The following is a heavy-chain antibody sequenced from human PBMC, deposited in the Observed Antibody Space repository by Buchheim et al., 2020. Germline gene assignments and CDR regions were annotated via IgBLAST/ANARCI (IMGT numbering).Heavy chain of an antibody. J-gene: IGHJ6*03. Sequence: EVQLVESGGGLVKPGGSLRLSCAASGFTFSSYTMNWARQAPGEGLEWVASISSTSAKIYYADSVKGRFTISRDNAKNSLALQMNSLRVEDTAVYYCARGYCSTTSCYTREESMDVWGKGTT. V-gene: IGHV3-21*01. CDR1: GFTFSSYT. CDR2: ISSTSAKI. D-gene: IGHD2-2*02. CDR3: ARGYCSTTSCYTREESMDV.